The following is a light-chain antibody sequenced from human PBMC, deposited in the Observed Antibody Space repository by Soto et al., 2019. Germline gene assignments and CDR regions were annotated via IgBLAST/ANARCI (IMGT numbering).Light chain of an antibody. CDR2: CDD. CDR1: SSNIGNNA. Sequence: QSVLTQPPSVSAAPRQRVTISCSGSSSNIGNNAVNWYQQLPGKAPKLLIYCDDLLPSGVSDRFSGSKSGTSASLAISGLQSEDEADYYCAAWDDSLNGYVFGTGTKLTVL. J-gene: IGLJ1*01. CDR3: AAWDDSLNGYV. V-gene: IGLV1-36*01.